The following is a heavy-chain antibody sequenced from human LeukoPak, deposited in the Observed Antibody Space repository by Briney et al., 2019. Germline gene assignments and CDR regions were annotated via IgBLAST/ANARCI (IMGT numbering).Heavy chain of an antibody. D-gene: IGHD3-9*01. Sequence: GGSLRLSCSASRFTFSSYAMHWVRQAPGKGLEYIAAISSNGGSTYYVDSVKGRFTISRDNSKNTLYLQMSRLRAEDTAVYYCVKDYDILTYYFDYWGQGTLVTVSS. CDR3: VKDYDILTYYFDY. CDR2: ISSNGGST. J-gene: IGHJ4*02. CDR1: RFTFSSYA. V-gene: IGHV3-64D*06.